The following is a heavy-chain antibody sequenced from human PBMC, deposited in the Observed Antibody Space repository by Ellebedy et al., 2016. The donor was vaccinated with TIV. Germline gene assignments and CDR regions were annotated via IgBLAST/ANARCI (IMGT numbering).Heavy chain of an antibody. V-gene: IGHV2-5*01. Sequence: SGPTLVKPTQTLTLTCTFPGFSLTTGGVGVGWIRQTPGKALEWLVVAYWNGDKRYSPSLKSRLTITKDTSNNQVVLTMTNMDPVDTATYYCIHRSAAFDYHGLDVWGQGIAVTVSS. CDR2: AYWNGDK. D-gene: IGHD6-25*01. CDR3: IHRSAAFDYHGLDV. CDR1: GFSLTTGGVG. J-gene: IGHJ6*02.